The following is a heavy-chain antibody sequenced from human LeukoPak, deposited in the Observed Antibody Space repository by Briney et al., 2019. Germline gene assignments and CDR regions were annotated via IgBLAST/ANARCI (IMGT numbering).Heavy chain of an antibody. CDR3: ARATPYGSGSNFDY. CDR2: FDPEDGET. J-gene: IGHJ4*02. Sequence: ASVKVSCKVSGYTLTELSMHWVRQAPGKGLEWMGGFDPEDGETIYAQKFQGRVTMTEDTSTDTAYMELSSLRSEDTAVYYCARATPYGSGSNFDYWGQGTLVTVSS. D-gene: IGHD3-10*01. CDR1: GYTLTELS. V-gene: IGHV1-24*01.